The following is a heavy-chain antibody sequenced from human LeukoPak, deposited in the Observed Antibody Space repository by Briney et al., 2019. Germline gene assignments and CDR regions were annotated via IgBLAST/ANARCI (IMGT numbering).Heavy chain of an antibody. J-gene: IGHJ6*04. Sequence: SETLSLTCAVYGGSFSGYYWSWIRQPPGKGLEWIGEINHSGSTNYSPSLKSRVTISVDTSKNQFSLKLSSVTAADTAVYYCARRSTRYYYYYGMDVWGKGATVTVSS. CDR2: INHSGST. CDR1: GGSFSGYY. V-gene: IGHV4-34*01. CDR3: ARRSTRYYYYYGMDV. D-gene: IGHD2-15*01.